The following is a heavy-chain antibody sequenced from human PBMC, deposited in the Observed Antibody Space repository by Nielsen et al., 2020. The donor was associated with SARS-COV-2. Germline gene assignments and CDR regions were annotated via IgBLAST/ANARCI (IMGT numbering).Heavy chain of an antibody. Sequence: SETLSLTCTVSGGSISSYYWSWIRQPPGKGLEWIGYIYYSGSTNYNPSLKSRVTISVDKSKNQFSLKLSSVTAADTAVYYCARDRAYCSGGSCYGRGWFDPWGQGTLVTVSS. CDR2: IYYSGST. D-gene: IGHD2-15*01. CDR3: ARDRAYCSGGSCYGRGWFDP. CDR1: GGSISSYY. J-gene: IGHJ5*02. V-gene: IGHV4-59*01.